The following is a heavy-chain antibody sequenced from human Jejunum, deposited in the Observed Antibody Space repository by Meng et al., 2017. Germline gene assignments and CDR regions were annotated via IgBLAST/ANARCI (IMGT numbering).Heavy chain of an antibody. CDR3: ASGSSGWPDY. Sequence: SETLSLTCTVSGGSISTGSYFWTWIRQPAGKGLEWIGRIHSGGTTNYNPSLKSRVTISTDTSKNQFSLRLTSVTAADTAVYYCASGSSGWPDYWGQGTLVTVSS. J-gene: IGHJ4*02. CDR1: GGSISTGSYF. D-gene: IGHD6-19*01. CDR2: IHSGGTT. V-gene: IGHV4-61*02.